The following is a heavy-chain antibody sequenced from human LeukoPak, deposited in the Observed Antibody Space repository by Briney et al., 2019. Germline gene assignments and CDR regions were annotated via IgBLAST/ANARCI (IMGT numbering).Heavy chain of an antibody. J-gene: IGHJ4*02. CDR2: ISSSSYT. CDR1: GFTFSDYY. D-gene: IGHD2-2*01. Sequence: GGSLRLSCAASGFTFSDYYMSWIRQAPGKGLEWVSYISSSSYTNYADSVKGRFTISRDNAKNSLYLQMNSLRAEDTAVYYCAKVPAAGDYFDYWGQGTLVTVSS. CDR3: AKVPAAGDYFDY. V-gene: IGHV3-11*06.